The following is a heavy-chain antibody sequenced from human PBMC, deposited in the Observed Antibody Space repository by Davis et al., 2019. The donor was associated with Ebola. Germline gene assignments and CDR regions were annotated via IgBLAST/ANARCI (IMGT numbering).Heavy chain of an antibody. CDR3: ARALSATYDYYMDV. CDR2: ISGSGST. J-gene: IGHJ6*03. D-gene: IGHD2-15*01. Sequence: GESLKISCAASGFTFTSYSMTWVRQAPGKGLEWVSGISGSGSTYYADSVKGRFTFSRDNSKNTLYLQMNSLRAEDTAIYYCARALSATYDYYMDVWGKGSAVTVSS. CDR1: GFTFTSYS. V-gene: IGHV3-23*01.